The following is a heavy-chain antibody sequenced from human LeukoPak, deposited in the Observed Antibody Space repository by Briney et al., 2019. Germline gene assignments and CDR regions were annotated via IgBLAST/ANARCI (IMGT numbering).Heavy chain of an antibody. CDR2: INHSGST. J-gene: IGHJ6*02. V-gene: IGHV4-34*01. CDR1: GGSFSGYY. CDR3: ARGNGDYRYYYYGMDV. Sequence: SETLSLTCAVYGGSFSGYYWSWIRQPPGKGLEWIGEINHSGSTNYNPSLKSRVTISVDTSKNQFSLKLSSVTAADTAVYYCARGNGDYRYYYYGMDVWGQGTTVTVSS. D-gene: IGHD4-17*01.